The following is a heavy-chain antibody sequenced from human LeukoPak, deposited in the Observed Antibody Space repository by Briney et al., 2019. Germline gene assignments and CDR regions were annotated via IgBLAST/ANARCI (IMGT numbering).Heavy chain of an antibody. CDR3: ARAGEDYGDYFYYYGMDV. J-gene: IGHJ6*02. CDR2: ISAHNGNR. Sequence: RASVKVSCKASGGTFSSYAISWVRQAPGQGLEWMGWISAHNGNRNYAQKLQGRVTMTTDTSTSTAYMELRSLRSDDTAVYYCARAGEDYGDYFYYYGMDVWGQGTTVAVSS. V-gene: IGHV1-18*01. D-gene: IGHD4-17*01. CDR1: GGTFSSYA.